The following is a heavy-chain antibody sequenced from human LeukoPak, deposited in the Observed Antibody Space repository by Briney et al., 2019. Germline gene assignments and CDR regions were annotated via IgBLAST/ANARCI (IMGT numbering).Heavy chain of an antibody. Sequence: PGGSLRLSCAASGFTVSSYWMSWVRQAPGKGLEWVANIKQDGSEKYYVDSVKGRFTISRDNAKKSLYLQMNSLRAEDTAVYFCARVVSSSGGFDYWGQGTLVTVSS. V-gene: IGHV3-7*01. CDR3: ARVVSSSGGFDY. D-gene: IGHD6-13*01. J-gene: IGHJ4*02. CDR2: IKQDGSEK. CDR1: GFTVSSYW.